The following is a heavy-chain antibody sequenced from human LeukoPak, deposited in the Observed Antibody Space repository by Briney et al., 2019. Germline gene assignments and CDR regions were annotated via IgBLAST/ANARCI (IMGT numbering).Heavy chain of an antibody. CDR1: VYTFTGYY. J-gene: IGHJ4*02. V-gene: IGHV1-2*02. CDR2: IDPNSGGT. D-gene: IGHD1-1*01. CDR3: ARVEVCARFDC. Sequence: GSVKDSFKASVYTFTGYYMHWVRQAPGQGLEWMGWIDPNSGGTYSTQNVQGRVTMTRDTSISTVNMELTSLRSDDTAVYYCARVEVCARFDCWGRGTLVTVSS.